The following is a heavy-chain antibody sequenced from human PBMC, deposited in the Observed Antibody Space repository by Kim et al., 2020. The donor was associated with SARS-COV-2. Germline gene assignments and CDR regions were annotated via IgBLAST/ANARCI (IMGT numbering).Heavy chain of an antibody. V-gene: IGHV3-15*01. CDR1: GFTFSNAW. CDR3: TKDPEKLWSHTHDY. J-gene: IGHJ4*02. CDR2: IKSKTDGGTT. Sequence: GGSLRLSCAASGFTFSNAWMSWVRQAPGKGLEWVGRIKSKTDGGTTDYAAPVKGRFTISRDDSKNTLYLQMNSLKTEDTAVYYCTKDPEKLWSHTHDYWGQGTLVTVSS. D-gene: IGHD5-18*01.